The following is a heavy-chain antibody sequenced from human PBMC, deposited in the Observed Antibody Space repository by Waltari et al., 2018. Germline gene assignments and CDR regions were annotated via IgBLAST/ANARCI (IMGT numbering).Heavy chain of an antibody. CDR3: AKDLLWGSGTTNSFDY. CDR1: GFTFSSYA. D-gene: IGHD1-7*01. V-gene: IGHV3-23*01. CDR2: ISGSGGST. Sequence: EVQLLESGGGLVQPGGSLRLSCAASGFTFSSYAMSWVRQAPGKGLEWVSAISGSGGSTYYADSVKGRFTISRDNSKNTLYLQMNSLRAEDTAVDYCAKDLLWGSGTTNSFDYWGQGTLVTVSS. J-gene: IGHJ4*02.